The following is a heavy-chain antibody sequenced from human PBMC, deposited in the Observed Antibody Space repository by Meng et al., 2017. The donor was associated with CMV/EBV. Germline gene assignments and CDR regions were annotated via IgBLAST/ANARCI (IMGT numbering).Heavy chain of an antibody. D-gene: IGHD1-1*01. CDR3: ARLPQLGHYYYGMDV. CDR2: IYYSGAT. CDR1: GDSISRKY. Sequence: SETLSLTCTVSGDSISRKYWSWIRQPPGQGLEWLGHIYYSGATNYNPSLKSRVTISVDTSENQFSLKLTSVTAADTAVYYCARLPQLGHYYYGMDVWGQGTTVTVSS. J-gene: IGHJ6*02. V-gene: IGHV4-59*01.